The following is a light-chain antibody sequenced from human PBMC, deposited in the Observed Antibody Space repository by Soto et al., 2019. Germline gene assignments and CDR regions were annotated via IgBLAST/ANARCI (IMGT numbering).Light chain of an antibody. CDR1: SSNIASNA. V-gene: IGLV1-44*01. Sequence: QSVLTQPPSASGTPGQRVTISCSGSSSNIASNAVSWYQHLPGTAPKVLICTNNQRPSGVPDRVSGSKSGPSASLAISVLRSEDEAHYYCAAWDDRLEGFVLVGGTKLTVL. CDR2: TNN. J-gene: IGLJ3*02. CDR3: AAWDDRLEGFV.